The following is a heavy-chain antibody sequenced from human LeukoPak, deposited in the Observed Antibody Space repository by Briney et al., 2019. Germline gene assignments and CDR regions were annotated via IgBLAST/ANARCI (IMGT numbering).Heavy chain of an antibody. CDR3: AREGSYYDFWSGYFADRPYNWFDP. V-gene: IGHV3-30-3*01. J-gene: IGHJ5*02. D-gene: IGHD3-3*01. CDR1: GFTFSSYA. CDR2: ISYDGSNK. Sequence: GGSLRLPCAASGFTFSSYAMHWVRQAPGKGLEWVAVISYDGSNKYYADSVKGRFNISRDNSKNTLYLQMNSLRAEDTAVYYCAREGSYYDFWSGYFADRPYNWFDPWGQGTLVTVSS.